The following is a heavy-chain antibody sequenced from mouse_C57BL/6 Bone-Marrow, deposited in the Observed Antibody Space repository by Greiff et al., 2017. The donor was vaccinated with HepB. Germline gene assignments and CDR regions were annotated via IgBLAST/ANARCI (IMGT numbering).Heavy chain of an antibody. CDR2: IYPRSGNT. J-gene: IGHJ3*01. CDR1: GYTFTSYG. CDR3: ARPPRQLRLWFAY. Sequence: VQLQQSGAELARPGASVKLSCKASGYTFTSYGISWVKQRTGQGLEWIGEIYPRSGNTYYNEKFKGKATLTADKSSSTAYMELRILTSEDSAVDFCARPPRQLRLWFAYWGQGTRVTVSA. V-gene: IGHV1-81*01. D-gene: IGHD3-2*02.